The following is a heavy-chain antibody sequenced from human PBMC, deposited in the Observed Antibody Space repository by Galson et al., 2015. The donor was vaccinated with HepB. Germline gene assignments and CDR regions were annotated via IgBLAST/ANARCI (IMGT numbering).Heavy chain of an antibody. D-gene: IGHD3-10*01. CDR3: AKGIYGSGSYRFDY. V-gene: IGHV3-23*01. CDR1: GFTFSSYW. Sequence: SLRLSCAASGFTFSSYWMSWVRQAPGKGLEWVSAISGSGGSTYYADSVKGRFTISRDNSKNTLYLQMNSLRAEDTAVYYCAKGIYGSGSYRFDYWGQGTLVTVSS. CDR2: ISGSGGST. J-gene: IGHJ4*02.